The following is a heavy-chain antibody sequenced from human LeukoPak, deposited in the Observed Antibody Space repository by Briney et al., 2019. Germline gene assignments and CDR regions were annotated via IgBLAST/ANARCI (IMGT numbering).Heavy chain of an antibody. Sequence: GGSLRLSCAASGFIFSSYGMHWVRQAPGKGLEWVAIISYDGSNKYYADSVQGRFIISRDDSKNTLYLQLNSLRTEDTAVYYCARDALKWGQGTLVTVSS. CDR2: ISYDGSNK. CDR3: ARDALK. CDR1: GFIFSSYG. J-gene: IGHJ4*02. V-gene: IGHV3-30*19.